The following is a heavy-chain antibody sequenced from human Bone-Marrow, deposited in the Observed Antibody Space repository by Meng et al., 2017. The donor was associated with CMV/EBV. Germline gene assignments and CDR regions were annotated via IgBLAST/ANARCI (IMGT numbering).Heavy chain of an antibody. CDR1: GFTFSSYS. Sequence: GESLKISCAASGFTFSSYSVNWVRQAPGKGLEWVAVISYDGSNKYYADSVKGRFTISRDNSKNTLYLQMNSLRAEDTAVYYCARPDYAEAFDIWGQGTMVTVSS. J-gene: IGHJ3*02. CDR3: ARPDYAEAFDI. CDR2: ISYDGSNK. V-gene: IGHV3-30*03. D-gene: IGHD4/OR15-4a*01.